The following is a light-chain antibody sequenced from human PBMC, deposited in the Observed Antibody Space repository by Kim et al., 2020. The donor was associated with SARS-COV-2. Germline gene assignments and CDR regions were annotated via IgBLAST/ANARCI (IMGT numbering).Light chain of an antibody. V-gene: IGLV2-23*02. J-gene: IGLJ2*01. CDR2: EVS. CDR3: CSYAGSSTFGVV. Sequence: QSALTQPASVSGSPGQSITISCTGTSSDVGSYNLVSWYQQHPGKAPKLMIYEVSKRPSGVSNRFSGSKSGNTAPLTISGLQAEDEADYYCCSYAGSSTFGVVFGGGTQLTVL. CDR1: SSDVGSYNL.